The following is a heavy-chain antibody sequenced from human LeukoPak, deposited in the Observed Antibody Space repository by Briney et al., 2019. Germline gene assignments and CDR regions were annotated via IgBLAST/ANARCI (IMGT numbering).Heavy chain of an antibody. J-gene: IGHJ5*02. V-gene: IGHV3-30*02. CDR2: MQYDGSVE. CDR1: GISFSNYG. CDR3: ARDRISAISRGWFDP. D-gene: IGHD2-21*01. Sequence: GGSLRLSCVASGISFSNYGTHWVRQAPGKGLEWVTFMQYDGSVEFYADSVKGRFTISRDNSKNTVYLQMTSLRADDTAVYYCARDRISAISRGWFDPWGQGTLVTVSS.